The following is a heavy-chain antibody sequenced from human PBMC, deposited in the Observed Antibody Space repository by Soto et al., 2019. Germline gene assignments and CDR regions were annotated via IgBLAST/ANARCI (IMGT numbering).Heavy chain of an antibody. V-gene: IGHV3-23*01. CDR1: GFTFSSYA. CDR3: AKDQSPGYGSGSYQDYYYYYYMDV. CDR2: ISGSGGST. Sequence: GALRLSCAASGFTFSSYAMSWVRQAPGKGLEWVSAISGSGGSTYYADSVKGRFTISRDNSKNTLYLQMNRLRAEDTAVYYCAKDQSPGYGSGSYQDYYYYYYMDVWGKGTTVTVSS. D-gene: IGHD3-10*01. J-gene: IGHJ6*03.